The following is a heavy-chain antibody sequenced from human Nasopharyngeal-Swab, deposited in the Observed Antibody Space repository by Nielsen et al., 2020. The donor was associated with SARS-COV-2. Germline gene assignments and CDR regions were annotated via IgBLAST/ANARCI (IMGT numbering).Heavy chain of an antibody. D-gene: IGHD1-1*01. J-gene: IGHJ6*02. Sequence: GGSLRLSCAASGFTFTSYSMNWVRQAPGKGLEWVSYISSSSGTIYYADSVKGRFTISRDNAKNSLYLQMNSLRAGDTAVYYCARVWNDGYNHGMDVWGQGTTVTVSS. CDR3: ARVWNDGYNHGMDV. CDR1: GFTFTSYS. V-gene: IGHV3-48*01. CDR2: ISSSSGTI.